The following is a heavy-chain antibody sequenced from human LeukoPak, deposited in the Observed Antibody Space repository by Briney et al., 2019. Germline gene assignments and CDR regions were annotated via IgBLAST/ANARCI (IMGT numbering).Heavy chain of an antibody. CDR2: INPNSGGT. D-gene: IGHD6-19*01. V-gene: IGHV1-2*02. Sequence: GASVKVSCKASGYTFTGYYMHWVRQAPGQGLEWMGWINPNSGGTNYAQKFQGRVTMTRDTSISTAYMELSRLRSDDTAVYYCARAVAAQLEYFQHWGQGTLVTVSS. CDR1: GYTFTGYY. CDR3: ARAVAAQLEYFQH. J-gene: IGHJ1*01.